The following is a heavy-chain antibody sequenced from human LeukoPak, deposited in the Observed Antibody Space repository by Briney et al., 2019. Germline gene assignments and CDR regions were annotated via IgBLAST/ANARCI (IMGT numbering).Heavy chain of an antibody. CDR3: ARQTGSGLFILP. D-gene: IGHD3/OR15-3a*01. Sequence: PSETLSLTCTVSGGSISSYYWSWIRQPAGKGLEWIGSIYYSGNTYYNASLKSRVSISVDTSKHQFSLRLTSVTAADTAVYYCARQTGSGLFILPGGQGTLVTVSS. CDR1: GGSISSYY. J-gene: IGHJ4*02. V-gene: IGHV4-59*05. CDR2: IYYSGNT.